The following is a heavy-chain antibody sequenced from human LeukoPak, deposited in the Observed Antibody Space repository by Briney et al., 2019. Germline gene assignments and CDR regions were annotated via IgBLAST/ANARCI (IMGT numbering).Heavy chain of an antibody. CDR1: GFTFSSYG. D-gene: IGHD3-10*01. J-gene: IGHJ4*02. Sequence: HPGGSLRLSCAASGFTFSSYGMHWVRQAPGKGLEWVAFIRYDGSNKYYADSVKGRFTISRDNSKNTLYLQMNSLRAEDTAVYYCAKDLVANWGGYYGSGSYPDYWGQGTLVTVSS. CDR3: AKDLVANWGGYYGSGSYPDY. V-gene: IGHV3-30*02. CDR2: IRYDGSNK.